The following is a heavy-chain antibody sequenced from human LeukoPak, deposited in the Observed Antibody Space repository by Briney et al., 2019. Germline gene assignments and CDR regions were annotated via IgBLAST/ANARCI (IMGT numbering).Heavy chain of an antibody. D-gene: IGHD3-16*01. CDR1: GGSISSNSYY. Sequence: SETLSLTCTVSGGSISSNSYYWGWIRQPPGKGLEWIGSIYYSGSTYYNPSLNIRVTISVDTSKNQFSLNLRSVTAADTAVYYCARLITAFQAFDSWGQGTLVTVSS. J-gene: IGHJ4*02. CDR3: ARLITAFQAFDS. CDR2: IYYSGST. V-gene: IGHV4-39*01.